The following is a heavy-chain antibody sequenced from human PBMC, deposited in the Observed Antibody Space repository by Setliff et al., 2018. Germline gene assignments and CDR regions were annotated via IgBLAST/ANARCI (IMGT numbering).Heavy chain of an antibody. CDR3: ARSKSSSGWLNWFDP. CDR1: GASISGSAYY. J-gene: IGHJ5*02. V-gene: IGHV4-39*07. D-gene: IGHD6-19*01. Sequence: SETLSLTCNVSGASISGSAYYWGWIRQPPGKGLEWIGSVYSSGSPYYNPSLKSRVTISMDTSKNQFSLKVNSLTAADTAVYYCARSKSSSGWLNWFDPWGQGTLVTVSS. CDR2: VYSSGSP.